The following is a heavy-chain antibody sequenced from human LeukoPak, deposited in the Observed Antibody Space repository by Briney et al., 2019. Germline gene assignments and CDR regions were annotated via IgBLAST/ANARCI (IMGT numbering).Heavy chain of an antibody. J-gene: IGHJ4*02. CDR2: IYISGST. V-gene: IGHV4-4*07. CDR1: GGSISSYY. CDR3: AGVVVVAATFDY. Sequence: SETLSLTCTVSGGSISSYYWSWIRQPAGKGLEWIGRIYISGSTNYNPSLKSRVTMSVDTSKNQFSLKLSSVTAADTAVYYCAGVVVVAATFDYWGQGTLVTVSS. D-gene: IGHD2-15*01.